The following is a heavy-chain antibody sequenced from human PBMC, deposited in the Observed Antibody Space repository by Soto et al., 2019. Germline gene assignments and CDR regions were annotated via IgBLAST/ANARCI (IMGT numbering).Heavy chain of an antibody. CDR2: INPSGGST. Sequence: ASVKGSCKASGYTLTGYYMHWVRQAPGQGLEWMGIINPSGGSTTYAQNFQGRVTMTRDTSTSTVYMELSSLRSEDTAIYYCAVSYSNFDYWGQGTLVTVSS. J-gene: IGHJ4*02. V-gene: IGHV1-46*01. CDR1: GYTLTGYY. D-gene: IGHD4-4*01. CDR3: AVSYSNFDY.